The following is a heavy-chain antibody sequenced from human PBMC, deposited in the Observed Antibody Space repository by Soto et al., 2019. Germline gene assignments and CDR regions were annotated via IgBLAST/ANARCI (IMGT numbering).Heavy chain of an antibody. J-gene: IGHJ6*02. CDR2: IIPIFGTA. V-gene: IGHV1-69*06. CDR3: AREGYGYTHYYYYYGMDV. Sequence: SVKVSCKASGGTFSSYAISWVRQAPGQGLEWMGGIIPIFGTANYAQKFQGRVTITADKSTSTAYMELSSLGSEDTAVYYCAREGYGYTHYYYYYGMDVWGQGTTVTVSS. CDR1: GGTFSSYA. D-gene: IGHD5-18*01.